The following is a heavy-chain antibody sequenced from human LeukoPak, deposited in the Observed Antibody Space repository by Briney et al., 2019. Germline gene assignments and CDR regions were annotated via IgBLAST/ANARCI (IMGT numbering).Heavy chain of an antibody. CDR1: GFTFDDYA. CDR3: AKAIPSGVVGPFDY. V-gene: IGHV3-9*03. J-gene: IGHJ4*02. CDR2: ISWNSGTI. Sequence: PGGSLRLSCAASGFTFDDYAMHWVRQAPGKALEWVSGISWNSGTIGYADSVKGRFTISRDNAKNSLYLQMNSLRVEDMAFYYCAKAIPSGVVGPFDYWGQGILVTVSS. D-gene: IGHD3-3*01.